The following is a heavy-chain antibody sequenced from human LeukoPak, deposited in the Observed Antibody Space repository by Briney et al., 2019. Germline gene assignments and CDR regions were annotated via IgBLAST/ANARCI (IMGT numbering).Heavy chain of an antibody. CDR2: IYSGGST. V-gene: IGHV3-66*01. CDR3: ARDEENYYGSGSYGAFDI. Sequence: GGSLRLSCAASGFTVSSNYMSWVRQAPGKGLEWVSVIYSGGSTYYADSVKGRFTISRDNSKNTLYLQMNSLRAEDTAVYYCARDEENYYGSGSYGAFDIWGQGTMVTVSS. J-gene: IGHJ3*02. CDR1: GFTVSSNY. D-gene: IGHD3-10*01.